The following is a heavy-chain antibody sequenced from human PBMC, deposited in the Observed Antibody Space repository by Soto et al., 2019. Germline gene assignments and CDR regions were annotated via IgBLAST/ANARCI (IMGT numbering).Heavy chain of an antibody. V-gene: IGHV3-23*01. CDR3: AKDRDYPRDYFHD. CDR1: GFTFSSYA. CDR2: VSGNGQGI. Sequence: GGSLRLSCAASGFTFSSYAMSWVRQAPGKGLEWVSAVSGNGQGIYYADSVRGRFTISRDNSKNTVFLHMDSLRAEDTAVYYCAKDRDYPRDYFHDWGQGTRVTVSS. D-gene: IGHD3-10*01. J-gene: IGHJ4*02.